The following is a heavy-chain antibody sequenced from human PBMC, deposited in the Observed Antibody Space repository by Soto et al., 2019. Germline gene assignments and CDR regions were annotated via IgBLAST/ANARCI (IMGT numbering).Heavy chain of an antibody. CDR2: ISYNGGNR. J-gene: IGHJ6*02. CDR3: ARGDREDTAVVIGVRPGEYGVDV. D-gene: IGHD2-15*01. CDR1: GFTFSNYA. V-gene: IGHV3-30*04. Sequence: QVQLVESGGGVVQPGRSLRLSCAASGFTFSNYAMHWAPQAPGRGRSCVAVISYNGGNRFYRDYVKGRFTISRDNSKNTVHLQIDSLRYEDAAVYYCARGDREDTAVVIGVRPGEYGVDVWGQGTTVTVSS.